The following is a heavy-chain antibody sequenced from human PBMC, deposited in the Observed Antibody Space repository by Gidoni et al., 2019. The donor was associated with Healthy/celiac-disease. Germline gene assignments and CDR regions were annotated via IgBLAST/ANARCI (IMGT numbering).Heavy chain of an antibody. V-gene: IGHV3-74*01. CDR1: GFTFSSYW. CDR2: INSDGSST. CDR3: ASPGVGYYYDSSGYYPLDY. D-gene: IGHD3-22*01. J-gene: IGHJ4*02. Sequence: EVQLVESGGGLVQPGGSLRLSCAASGFTFSSYWMHWVRQAPGKGLVWVSRINSDGSSTSYADSVKGRFTISRDNAKNTLYLQMNSLRAEDTAVYYCASPGVGYYYDSSGYYPLDYWGQGTLVTVSS.